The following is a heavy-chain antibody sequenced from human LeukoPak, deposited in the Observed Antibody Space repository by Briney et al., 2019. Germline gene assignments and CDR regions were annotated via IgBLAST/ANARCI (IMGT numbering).Heavy chain of an antibody. CDR2: IYTSGST. J-gene: IGHJ4*02. V-gene: IGHV4-4*07. CDR1: GGSISSYY. Sequence: SETLSLTCTVSGGSISSYYWSWIRQPAGKGLEWVGRIYTSGSTNYNPSLKSRVTISVDTSKNQFSLKLSSVTAADTAVYYCARGAGYSSGWYDFDYWGQGTLVTVSS. CDR3: ARGAGYSSGWYDFDY. D-gene: IGHD6-19*01.